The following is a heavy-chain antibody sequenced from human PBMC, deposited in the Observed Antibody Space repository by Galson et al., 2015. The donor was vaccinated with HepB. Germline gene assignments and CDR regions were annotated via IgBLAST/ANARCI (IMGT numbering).Heavy chain of an antibody. Sequence: SLRLSCAASGFTFSSYAMSWVRQAPGKGLEWVSAISGSDGRAYYADSVKGRFTISRDNSKNTLYLQMNSLRAEDTAVYYCARDMPGDRASGDYWGQGTLVTVSS. D-gene: IGHD7-27*01. CDR1: GFTFSSYA. V-gene: IGHV3-23*01. CDR3: ARDMPGDRASGDY. J-gene: IGHJ4*02. CDR2: ISGSDGRA.